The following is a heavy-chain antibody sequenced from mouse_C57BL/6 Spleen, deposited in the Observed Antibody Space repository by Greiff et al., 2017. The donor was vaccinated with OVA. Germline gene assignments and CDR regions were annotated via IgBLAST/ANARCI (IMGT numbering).Heavy chain of an antibody. D-gene: IGHD2-4*01. Sequence: QVQLQQPGAELVKPGASVKLSCKASGYTFTSYWIHWVKQRPGQGLEWIGMIHPNSGSTNYNEKFKSKATLTVDKSSSTAYMQLSSLTSEDSAVYYCARNYDSSYYYAMDYWGQGTSVTVSS. V-gene: IGHV1-64*01. CDR2: IHPNSGST. J-gene: IGHJ4*01. CDR3: ARNYDSSYYYAMDY. CDR1: GYTFTSYW.